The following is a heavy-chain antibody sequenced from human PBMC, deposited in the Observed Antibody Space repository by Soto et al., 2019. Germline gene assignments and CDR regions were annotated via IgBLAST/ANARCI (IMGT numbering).Heavy chain of an antibody. V-gene: IGHV3-23*01. CDR1: XFTSXXXX. CDR3: AKGTAYAQYYYMDV. D-gene: IGHD3-16*01. CDR2: VTGSGTGT. J-gene: IGHJ6*03. Sequence: EVLLLESGGGLVQPGGSLRLSCEVSXFTSXXXXMXWVRQAPGEGLEWVSSVTGSGTGTYYAESVKGRFTISRDNAKNTLFLQMNSLRAEDTAVYYCAKGTAYAQYYYMDVWGKGTTVTVSS.